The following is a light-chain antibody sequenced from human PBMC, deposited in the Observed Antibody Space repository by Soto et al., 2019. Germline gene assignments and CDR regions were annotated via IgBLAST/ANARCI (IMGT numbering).Light chain of an antibody. V-gene: IGLV2-14*01. CDR3: CSYAGSSTLV. CDR1: SSDVGGSNY. CDR2: EFS. J-gene: IGLJ2*01. Sequence: QSALTQPASVSGSPGQSITISCTGTSSDVGGSNYVSWYQQHPGKAPKLIIFEFSNRPSGVSNRFSGSKSGNTASLTISGLRAEDEADYYCCSYAGSSTLVFGGGTKLTVL.